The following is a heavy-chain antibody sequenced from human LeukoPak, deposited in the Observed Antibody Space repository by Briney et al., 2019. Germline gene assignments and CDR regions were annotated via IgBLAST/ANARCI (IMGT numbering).Heavy chain of an antibody. D-gene: IGHD6-19*01. CDR2: ISSSSSTI. CDR1: GFTFSSYS. V-gene: IGHV3-48*01. J-gene: IGHJ4*02. CDR3: ARDTHSSGWYGNFDY. Sequence: PGGSLRLSCAASGFTFSSYSMNWVRQAPGKGLEWVSYISSSSSTIYYADSVKGRFTISRDNAKNSLYLQMNSLRAEDTAVYYCARDTHSSGWYGNFDYWGQGTLVTVSS.